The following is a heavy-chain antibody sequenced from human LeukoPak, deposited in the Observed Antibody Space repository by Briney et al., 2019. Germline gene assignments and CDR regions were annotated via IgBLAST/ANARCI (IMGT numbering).Heavy chain of an antibody. CDR3: AKATRITGQTGKFDP. Sequence: SETLSLTCAVYGGSFSGYYWSWIRQPPGKGLEWIGEINHSGSTNYNSSLKSRVTISVDTSKNQFSLKLSSVTAADTAVYYCAKATRITGQTGKFDPWGQGTLVTVSS. D-gene: IGHD1-20*01. V-gene: IGHV4-34*01. J-gene: IGHJ5*02. CDR1: GGSFSGYY. CDR2: INHSGST.